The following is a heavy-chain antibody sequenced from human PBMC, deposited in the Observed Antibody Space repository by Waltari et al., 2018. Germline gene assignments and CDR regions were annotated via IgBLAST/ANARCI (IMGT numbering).Heavy chain of an antibody. J-gene: IGHJ6*02. V-gene: IGHV3-7*01. CDR3: ARGGSGGATTFYYYGMDV. CDR1: GFTFSSYW. Sequence: EVQLVESGGGLVQPGGSLRLSCAASGFTFSSYWMSWVRQAPGKGLEWVANIKQEGSEKYYVDAVKGRFTIARDNAKNSLYLQMNSLRAEDTAVYYCARGGSGGATTFYYYGMDVWGQGTTVTVSS. CDR2: IKQEGSEK. D-gene: IGHD1-26*01.